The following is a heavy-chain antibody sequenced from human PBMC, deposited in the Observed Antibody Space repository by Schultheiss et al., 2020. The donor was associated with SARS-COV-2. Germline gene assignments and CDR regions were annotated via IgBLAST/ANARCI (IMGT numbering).Heavy chain of an antibody. J-gene: IGHJ4*02. CDR3: AREGPISYGLIDY. CDR1: GFTVGSNY. D-gene: IGHD5-18*01. Sequence: GGSLRLSCAASGFTVGSNYLNWVRQAPGKGLEWVSAISGSGSGGSTYYAESVKGRFTISRDNSKNTLYLQMNSLRAEDTAVYYCAREGPISYGLIDYWGQGTLVTVSS. V-gene: IGHV3-53*01. CDR2: ISGSGSGGST.